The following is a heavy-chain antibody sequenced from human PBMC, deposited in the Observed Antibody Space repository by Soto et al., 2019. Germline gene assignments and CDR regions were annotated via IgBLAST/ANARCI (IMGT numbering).Heavy chain of an antibody. CDR1: DGSISSGECY. J-gene: IGHJ4*02. V-gene: IGHV4-31*03. CDR3: ARESPPRDPFLL. Sequence: VQLQESGPGLVKPSQTLSLTCTVSDGSISSGECYWSWIRKHPGKGLEWIGYIYYSGSTYYNPSLKSRVTISVDTSKNQFSLKLSSVTAADTAVYYCARESPPRDPFLLWGQGTLVTVSS. CDR2: IYYSGST.